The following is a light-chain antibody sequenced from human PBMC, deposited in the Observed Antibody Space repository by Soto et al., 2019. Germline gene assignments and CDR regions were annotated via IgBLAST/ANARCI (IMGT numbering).Light chain of an antibody. V-gene: IGLV2-14*01. CDR3: SSYRSGSTLV. Sequence: QSVLTQPASVSGSPGQSITISCTGTSSDVGGPNYVSWYQQHPGKAPKLMIYDVHNRPSGISNRFSGSKSGNTASLTISGLQAEDEADYYCSSYRSGSTLVFGGGTKLTVL. CDR2: DVH. CDR1: SSDVGGPNY. J-gene: IGLJ2*01.